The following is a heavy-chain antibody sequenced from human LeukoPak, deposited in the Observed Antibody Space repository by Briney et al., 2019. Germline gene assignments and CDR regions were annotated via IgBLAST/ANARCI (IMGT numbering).Heavy chain of an antibody. CDR1: GFTFSSYA. CDR3: ARDNDGAAAGSFDY. V-gene: IGHV3-30-3*01. D-gene: IGHD6-13*01. J-gene: IGHJ4*02. Sequence: GGSLRLSCAASGFTFSSYAMHWVRQAPGKGLEWVAVISYDGSNKYYADSVKGRFTISRDNSKSTLYLQMNSLRAEDTAVYYCARDNDGAAAGSFDYWGQGTLVTVSS. CDR2: ISYDGSNK.